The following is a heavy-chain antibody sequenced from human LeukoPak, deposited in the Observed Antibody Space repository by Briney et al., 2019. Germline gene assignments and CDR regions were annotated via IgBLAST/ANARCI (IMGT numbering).Heavy chain of an antibody. V-gene: IGHV3-53*01. Sequence: GSLSLSCAVSGFSVSNNYMNWVRQAPGKGLEWVSLIYSRGGTSYADSVKGRFTISRDNAKNSLYLQMSNLRAEDTAVYFCARGGGLDVWGQGATVTVSS. CDR1: GFSVSNNY. CDR3: ARGGGLDV. D-gene: IGHD3-16*01. CDR2: IYSRGGT. J-gene: IGHJ6*02.